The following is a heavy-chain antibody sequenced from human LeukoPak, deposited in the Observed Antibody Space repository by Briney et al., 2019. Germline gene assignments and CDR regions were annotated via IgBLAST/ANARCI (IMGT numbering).Heavy chain of an antibody. D-gene: IGHD5-18*01. Sequence: PSETLSLTCAVYGESFNNYYWTWIRQSPGKGLEWIGYIYYSGSTNYNPSLKSRVTISVDTSKNQFSLKLSSVTAADTAVYYCARVGYSYGLKMLSRSKVNYYFDYWGQGTLVTVSS. CDR3: ARVGYSYGLKMLSRSKVNYYFDY. J-gene: IGHJ4*02. V-gene: IGHV4-34*01. CDR1: GESFNNYY. CDR2: IYYSGST.